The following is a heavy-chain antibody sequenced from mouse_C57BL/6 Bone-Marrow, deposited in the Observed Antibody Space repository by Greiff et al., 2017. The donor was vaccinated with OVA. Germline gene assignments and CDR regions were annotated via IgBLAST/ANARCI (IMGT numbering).Heavy chain of an antibody. D-gene: IGHD1-3*01. V-gene: IGHV1-64*01. CDR2: IHPNSGST. CDR3: AITPRYSWFAY. Sequence: QVQLKQPGAELVKPGASVKLSCKASGYTFTSYWMHWVKQRPGQGLEWIGMIHPNSGSTNYNEKFKSKATLTVDKSSSTAYMQLSSLTSEDSAVYYCAITPRYSWFAYWGQGTLVTVSA. J-gene: IGHJ3*01. CDR1: GYTFTSYW.